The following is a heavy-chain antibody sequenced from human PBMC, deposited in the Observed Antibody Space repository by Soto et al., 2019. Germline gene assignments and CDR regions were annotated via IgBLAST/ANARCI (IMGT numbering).Heavy chain of an antibody. CDR3: AREHYDFWSGYSALSAP. CDR2: IYYSGST. V-gene: IGHV4-59*11. D-gene: IGHD3-3*01. Sequence: PSLTQPLTSTVSGGSSISHYWSWIRQPPGKGLEWIGYIYYSGSTNYNPSLKSRVTISVDTSKNQFSLKLSSVTAADTAVYCCAREHYDFWSGYSALSAPWGQGTLVTVSS. CDR1: GGSSISHY. J-gene: IGHJ5*02.